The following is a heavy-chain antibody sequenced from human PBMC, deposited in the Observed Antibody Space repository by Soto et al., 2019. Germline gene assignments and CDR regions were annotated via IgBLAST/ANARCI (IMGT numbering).Heavy chain of an antibody. D-gene: IGHD6-19*01. Sequence: SETLSLTCTVSGGSISSYYWSWIRQPPGKGLEWIGYIYYSGSTNYNPSLKSRVTISVDTSKNQFSLKLSSVTAADTAVYYCARGSRNYYYMDVWGQGTTVTVSS. J-gene: IGHJ6*03. CDR1: GGSISSYY. CDR3: ARGSRNYYYMDV. CDR2: IYYSGST. V-gene: IGHV4-59*01.